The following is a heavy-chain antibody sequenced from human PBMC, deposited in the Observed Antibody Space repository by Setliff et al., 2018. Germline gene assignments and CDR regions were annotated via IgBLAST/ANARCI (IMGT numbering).Heavy chain of an antibody. CDR1: GYSFPDYW. CDR2: IYPGDSDT. CDR3: ARHQSSATVTPFDY. J-gene: IGHJ4*02. Sequence: PGESLKISCKGSGYSFPDYWIAWVRQMPGKGLECMGIIYPGDSDTRYSPSFQGQVTISVDNSISTAYLRWSNLRASDTAMYYCARHQSSATVTPFDYWGQGTLVTVSS. V-gene: IGHV5-51*01. D-gene: IGHD4-17*01.